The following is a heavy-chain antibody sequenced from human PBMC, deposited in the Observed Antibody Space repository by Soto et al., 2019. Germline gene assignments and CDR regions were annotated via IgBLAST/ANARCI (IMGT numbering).Heavy chain of an antibody. Sequence: ASXKVSFKASGYTFTSYYMHWVRQAPGQGLEWMGIINPSGGSTSYAQKFQGRVTMTRDTSTSTVYMELSSLRSEDTAVYYCASLGAARGAFDIWGQGTMVTVSS. V-gene: IGHV1-46*01. J-gene: IGHJ3*02. D-gene: IGHD6-6*01. CDR3: ASLGAARGAFDI. CDR1: GYTFTSYY. CDR2: INPSGGST.